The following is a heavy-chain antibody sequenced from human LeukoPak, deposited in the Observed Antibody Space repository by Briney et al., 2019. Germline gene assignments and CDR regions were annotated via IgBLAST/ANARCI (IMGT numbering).Heavy chain of an antibody. CDR2: IKQDGSEK. D-gene: IGHD3-22*01. J-gene: IGHJ4*02. Sequence: GGSLRLSCAASGFTFSSYWMSWVRQAPGKGLEWVANIKQDGSEKYYVDSVKGRFTISRDNAKNSLYLQMNSLRAEDTAVYYCAKGRVIVVVISSFDYWGQGTLVTVSS. CDR1: GFTFSSYW. V-gene: IGHV3-7*01. CDR3: AKGRVIVVVISSFDY.